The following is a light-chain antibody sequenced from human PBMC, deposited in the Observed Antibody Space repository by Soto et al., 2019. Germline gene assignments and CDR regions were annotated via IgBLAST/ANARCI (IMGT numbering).Light chain of an antibody. J-gene: IGLJ2*01. CDR1: SSDVGGSGL. V-gene: IGLV2-23*01. Sequence: QSALTQPASVSGSPGQSITISCTGTSSDVGGSGLVSWYQFHPGKAPKLLIFEGFKRPSGVSNRFSGSKSGSTASLTISGLQAEDDADYYCCSYAGRSTWDVVFGGGTKVTVL. CDR3: CSYAGRSTWDVV. CDR2: EGF.